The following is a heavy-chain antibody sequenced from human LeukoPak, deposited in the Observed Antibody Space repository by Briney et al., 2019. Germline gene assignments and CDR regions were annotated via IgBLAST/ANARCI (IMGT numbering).Heavy chain of an antibody. J-gene: IGHJ4*02. Sequence: SETLSLTCTVSGGSISSYYWSWIRQPAGKGLEWIGRIYTSGSTNYNPSLKSRVTMSVDTSKNQFSLKLSSVTAADTAVYYCARSPKAEEWLHQIDYWGQGTLVTVSS. CDR2: IYTSGST. CDR3: ARSPKAEEWLHQIDY. V-gene: IGHV4-4*07. D-gene: IGHD3-3*01. CDR1: GGSISSYY.